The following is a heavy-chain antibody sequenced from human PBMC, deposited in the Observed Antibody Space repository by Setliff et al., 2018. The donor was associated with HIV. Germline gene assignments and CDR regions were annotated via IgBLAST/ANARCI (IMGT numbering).Heavy chain of an antibody. J-gene: IGHJ4*02. CDR3: ARRGYSGYDWADYFDY. V-gene: IGHV4-39*01. Sequence: SETLSLTCTVSGGSITRTPYYWGWIRQPPGKGLEWIGSIHHSGTAYDNPSLKSRVTISVDPSKNQILLRLSSVTAADTAVYYCARRGYSGYDWADYFDYWGQGTLVTVSS. CDR2: IHHSGTA. CDR1: GGSITRTPYY. D-gene: IGHD5-12*01.